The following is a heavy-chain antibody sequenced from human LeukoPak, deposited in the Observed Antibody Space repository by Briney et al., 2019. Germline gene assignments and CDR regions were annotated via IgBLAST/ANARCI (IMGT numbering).Heavy chain of an antibody. Sequence: PGESLRLSCAASGFTFSTYSMNWLRLAPGKGLEWVSSISPDSNYKYYVDSVKGRFTISRDNAKNSLYLQMNSLRAEDTAVYYCARVGLGITIFGVVKNAFDIWGQGTMVTVSS. D-gene: IGHD3-3*01. CDR3: ARVGLGITIFGVVKNAFDI. CDR2: ISPDSNYK. V-gene: IGHV3-21*01. J-gene: IGHJ3*02. CDR1: GFTFSTYS.